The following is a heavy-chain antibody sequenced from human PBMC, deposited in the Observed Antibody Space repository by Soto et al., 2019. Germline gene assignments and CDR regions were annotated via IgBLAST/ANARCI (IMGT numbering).Heavy chain of an antibody. J-gene: IGHJ4*02. CDR3: AKDFGDFWSGYYLRVFFDY. CDR2: ISGSGGST. Sequence: PGGSLRLSCAASGFTFSSYAMSWVRQAPGKGLEWVSAISGSGGSTYYADSVKGRFTISRDNSKNTLYLQMNSLRAEDTAVYYCAKDFGDFWSGYYLRVFFDYWGQGTLVTVSS. D-gene: IGHD3-3*01. V-gene: IGHV3-23*01. CDR1: GFTFSSYA.